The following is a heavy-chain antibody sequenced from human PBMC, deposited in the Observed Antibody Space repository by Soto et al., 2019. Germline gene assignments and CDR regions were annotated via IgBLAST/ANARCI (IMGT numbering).Heavy chain of an antibody. V-gene: IGHV3-21*01. D-gene: IGHD4-4*01. CDR2: ISGSLGYV. CDR3: AREGVHNYNEYNLDN. J-gene: IGHJ4*02. Sequence: GSLRLSCAASGXIFSTYRMHWVRQAPGKGLEWVSSISGSLGYVHYADSVKGRFTVSRDNIGTSLYLQMNSLRAEDTAVYYCAREGVHNYNEYNLDNWGLGTLVTVSS. CDR1: GXIFSTYR.